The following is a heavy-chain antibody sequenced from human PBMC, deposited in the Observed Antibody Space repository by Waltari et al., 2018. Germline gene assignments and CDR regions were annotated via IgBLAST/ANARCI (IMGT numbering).Heavy chain of an antibody. V-gene: IGHV4-59*11. J-gene: IGHJ4*02. CDR1: CGYFTSHH. CDR3: ATNSSASAFDY. CDR2: IYYTGRT. Sequence: QVQLQESGPGLVKPSETLSLTCTVSCGYFTSHHWSWIRQPPGKGLEWIGNIYYTGRTKYTPSLQSRVTISIDTSKNQFSLEMNSVTAADTAIYSCATNSSASAFDYWGQGTLVTVSS. D-gene: IGHD3-22*01.